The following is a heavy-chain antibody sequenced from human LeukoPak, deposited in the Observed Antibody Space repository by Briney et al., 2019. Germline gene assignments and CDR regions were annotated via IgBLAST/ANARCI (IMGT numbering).Heavy chain of an antibody. CDR1: GFTFSSYW. D-gene: IGHD3-10*01. CDR3: ARELDYYGSGSYYYYYYGMDV. V-gene: IGHV3-7*01. Sequence: GGSLRLSCAASGFTFSSYWMSWVRQAPGKGLEWVANIKQDGSEKYYVDSVKGRFTISRDNAKNSLYLQMNSLRAEDTAVYYCARELDYYGSGSYYYYYYGMDVWGQGTTVTGSS. J-gene: IGHJ6*02. CDR2: IKQDGSEK.